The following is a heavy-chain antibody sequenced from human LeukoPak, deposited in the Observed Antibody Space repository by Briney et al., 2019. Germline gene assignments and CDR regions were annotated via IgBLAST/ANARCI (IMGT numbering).Heavy chain of an antibody. Sequence: SETLSLTCAVSGGSISSSNWWSWVRQPPGKGLEWIGEIYHSGSTNYNPSLKSRVTISVDKSKNQFSLKLSSVTAADTAVYYCARAVVLRYFASPLDLAGYNWFDPWGRGTLVTVSS. J-gene: IGHJ5*02. CDR1: GGSISSSNW. D-gene: IGHD3-9*01. V-gene: IGHV4-4*02. CDR2: IYHSGST. CDR3: ARAVVLRYFASPLDLAGYNWFDP.